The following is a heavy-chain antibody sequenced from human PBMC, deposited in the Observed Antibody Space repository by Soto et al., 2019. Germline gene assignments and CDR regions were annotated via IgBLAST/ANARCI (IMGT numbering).Heavy chain of an antibody. CDR2: IYYSGST. V-gene: IGHV4-39*01. Sequence: TLSLTCTVSGGSISSSSYYWGWIRQPPGKGLEWIGSIYYSGSTYYNPSLKSRVTISVDTSKNQFSLKLSSVTAADTAVYYCARHAYSSGFHFDYWGQGTLVTVSS. J-gene: IGHJ4*02. CDR1: GGSISSSSYY. D-gene: IGHD6-19*01. CDR3: ARHAYSSGFHFDY.